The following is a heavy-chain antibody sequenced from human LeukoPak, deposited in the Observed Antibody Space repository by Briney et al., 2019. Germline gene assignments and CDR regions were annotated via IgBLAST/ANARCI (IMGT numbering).Heavy chain of an antibody. Sequence: PGGSLRLSCAASGFTFTTYSMTWVRQAPGKGLEWVSSISTSSDNMNYADSVKGRFTISRDNAKNSLYLQMNSLRAEDPSVYYCARRYYDRSGYYFDYWGQGTLVTVSS. V-gene: IGHV3-21*01. CDR2: ISTSSDNM. J-gene: IGHJ4*02. D-gene: IGHD3-22*01. CDR3: ARRYYDRSGYYFDY. CDR1: GFTFTTYS.